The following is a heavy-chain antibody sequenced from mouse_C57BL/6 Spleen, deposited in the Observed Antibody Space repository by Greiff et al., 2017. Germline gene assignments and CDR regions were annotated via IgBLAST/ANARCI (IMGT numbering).Heavy chain of an antibody. J-gene: IGHJ4*01. CDR3: ARGDYGPDAMDY. Sequence: VRLQQSGPELVKPGASVKISCKASGYSFTSYYIHWVKQRPGQGLEWIGWIYPGSGNTKYNEKFKGKATLTADTSSSTAYMQLSSLTSEDSAVYYCARGDYGPDAMDYWGQGTSVTVSS. V-gene: IGHV1-66*01. D-gene: IGHD1-1*02. CDR2: IYPGSGNT. CDR1: GYSFTSYY.